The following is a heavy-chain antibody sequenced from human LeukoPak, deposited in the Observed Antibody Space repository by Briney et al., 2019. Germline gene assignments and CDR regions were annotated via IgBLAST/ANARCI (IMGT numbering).Heavy chain of an antibody. CDR2: INPNSGGT. CDR3: AFIASSIEVAVDAHEYFQH. D-gene: IGHD2-15*01. CDR1: GYTFTGYY. J-gene: IGHJ1*01. Sequence: ASVKVSCKASGYTFTGYYMHWVRQAPGQGLEWMGWINPNSGGTNYAQKFQGRVTMTRDTSISTAYMELSSLRSDDTAVYYCAFIASSIEVAVDAHEYFQHWGQGILVTVSS. V-gene: IGHV1-2*02.